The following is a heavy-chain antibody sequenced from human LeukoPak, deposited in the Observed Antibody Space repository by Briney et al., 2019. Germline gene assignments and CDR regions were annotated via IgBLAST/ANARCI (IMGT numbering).Heavy chain of an antibody. CDR2: ISSSSSHI. CDR1: GFTFSSYS. CDR3: AREIAVAGTGYFDY. D-gene: IGHD6-19*01. J-gene: IGHJ4*02. Sequence: PGGSLRLSCAASGFTFSSYSMNWVRQAPGKGLEWVSSISSSSSHISYADSVKGRFTISRDNAKNSLYLQMNSLRAEDTAVYYCAREIAVAGTGYFDYWGQGTLVTVSS. V-gene: IGHV3-21*01.